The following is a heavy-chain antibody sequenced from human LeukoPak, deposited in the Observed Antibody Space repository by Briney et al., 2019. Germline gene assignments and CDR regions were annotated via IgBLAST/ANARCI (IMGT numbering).Heavy chain of an antibody. D-gene: IGHD2-2*01. CDR3: ARSDCSSTSCYVGDDWFDY. Sequence: ASVKVSCKASGYTFTGYYMHWVRQAPGQGLEWMGWINPNSGGTNYAQKFQGRVTMTRDTSISTAYMELSRLRSDDTAVYYCARSDCSSTSCYVGDDWFDYWGQGTLVTVSS. J-gene: IGHJ5*01. CDR1: GYTFTGYY. CDR2: INPNSGGT. V-gene: IGHV1-2*02.